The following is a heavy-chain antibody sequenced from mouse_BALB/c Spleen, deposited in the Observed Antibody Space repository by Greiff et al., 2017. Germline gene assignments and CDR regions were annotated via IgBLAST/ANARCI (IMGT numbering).Heavy chain of an antibody. D-gene: IGHD1-1*01. J-gene: IGHJ4*01. Sequence: EVKLVESGPGLVKPSQSLSLTCSVTGYSITSGYYWNWIRQFPGNKLEWMGYISYDGSNNYNPSLKNRISITRDTSKNQFFLKLNSVTTEDTATYYCASSSSQYYYAMDYWGQGTSVTVSS. V-gene: IGHV3-6*02. CDR3: ASSSSQYYYAMDY. CDR2: ISYDGSN. CDR1: GYSITSGYY.